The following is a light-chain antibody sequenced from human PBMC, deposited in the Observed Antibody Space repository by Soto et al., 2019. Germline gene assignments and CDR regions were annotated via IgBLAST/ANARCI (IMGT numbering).Light chain of an antibody. V-gene: IGKV3-15*01. CDR1: QTVSSN. CDR3: QQYKNWPL. Sequence: EIVMTQSPATLSVSPGESATLSCRASQTVSSNLAWYQQKPGQAPRLLVYAASTRATGIPARFSGSGSGTEFTLTISSLQYEDFAVYYCQQYKNWPLFGPGTKVDIK. CDR2: AAS. J-gene: IGKJ3*01.